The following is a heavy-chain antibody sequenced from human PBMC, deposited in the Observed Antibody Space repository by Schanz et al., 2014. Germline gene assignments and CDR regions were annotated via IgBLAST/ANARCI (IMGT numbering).Heavy chain of an antibody. CDR3: ARPSDSSWYMDV. CDR2: ISSSSSYI. CDR1: GFTFSTYY. V-gene: IGHV3-21*01. D-gene: IGHD2-21*02. Sequence: EVKLLESGGGLVQPGGSLRLSCAASGFTFSTYYMNWVRQAPGKGLEWVSSISSSSSYISYADSVKGRFTISRDNAKNSLYLQMNSLRAEDTAVYYCARPSDSSWYMDVWGKGTTVTVSS. J-gene: IGHJ6*03.